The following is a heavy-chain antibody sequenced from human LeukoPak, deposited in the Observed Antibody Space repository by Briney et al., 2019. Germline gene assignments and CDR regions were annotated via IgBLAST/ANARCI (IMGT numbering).Heavy chain of an antibody. CDR3: ARGLDNYGSGSSD. Sequence: GGSLRLSCAASGFTFSSYGMHWVRQAPGKGLEWVAFIRYDGSNKYYADSVKGRFTISRDNSKNTLYLQMNSLRAEDTAVYYCARGLDNYGSGSSDWGQGTLVTVSS. CDR1: GFTFSSYG. CDR2: IRYDGSNK. D-gene: IGHD3-10*01. V-gene: IGHV3-30*02. J-gene: IGHJ4*02.